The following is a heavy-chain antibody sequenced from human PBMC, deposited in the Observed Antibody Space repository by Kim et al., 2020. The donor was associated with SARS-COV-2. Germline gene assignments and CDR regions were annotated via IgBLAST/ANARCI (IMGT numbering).Heavy chain of an antibody. CDR3: AGEVTTVEY. J-gene: IGHJ4*02. V-gene: IGHV3-48*04. CDR2: SAI. D-gene: IGHD2-21*02. Sequence: SAIYYADSVKGRLTISRDNAKNSLYLQMSSLRVDDTAVYYCAGEVTTVEYWGQGTLVTVSS.